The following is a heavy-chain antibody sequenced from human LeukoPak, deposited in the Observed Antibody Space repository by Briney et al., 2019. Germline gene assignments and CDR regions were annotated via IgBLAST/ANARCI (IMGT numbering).Heavy chain of an antibody. V-gene: IGHV3-7*01. D-gene: IGHD1-26*01. J-gene: IGHJ4*02. CDR1: GFTFSSYW. CDR2: IKQDGSEK. CDR3: ARDRKYNGSYATMPYFDY. Sequence: GGSLRLSCAASGFTFSSYWMSWVRQAPGKGLEWVANIKQDGSEKYYVDSVKGRFTISRDNAKNSLYLQMNSLRAEDTAVYYCARDRKYNGSYATMPYFDYWGQGTLVTVSS.